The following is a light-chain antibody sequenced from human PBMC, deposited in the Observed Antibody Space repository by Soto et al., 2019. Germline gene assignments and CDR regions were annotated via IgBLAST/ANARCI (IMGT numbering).Light chain of an antibody. CDR1: ARYIGGYQF. V-gene: IGLV2-14*03. J-gene: IGLJ2*01. CDR2: DVT. Sequence: QSLLTQPASVSWSPGHSITISFTGTARYIGGYQFVPWYQQHPDKAPKLIIVDVTKRPSAISSLFSASKSGTTASLTISGLMPEDEAQYYCASYSSSETPVVFGGGTKVTVL. CDR3: ASYSSSETPVV.